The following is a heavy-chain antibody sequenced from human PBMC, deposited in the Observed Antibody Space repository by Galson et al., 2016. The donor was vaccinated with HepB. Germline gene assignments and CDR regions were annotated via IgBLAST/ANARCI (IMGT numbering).Heavy chain of an antibody. CDR2: ISTNSGNT. J-gene: IGHJ4*02. D-gene: IGHD1-1*01. CDR3: ARDRDWNLDF. V-gene: IGHV1-18*04. CDR1: GYTFTTYG. Sequence: SVKVSCKASGYTFTTYGISWVRQTPGQGLEWMGWISTNSGNTNYAQIPRGRVTMTTDTSTRTAYMELRSKRSDDTAMSYCARDRDWNLDFWGQGTLVTISS.